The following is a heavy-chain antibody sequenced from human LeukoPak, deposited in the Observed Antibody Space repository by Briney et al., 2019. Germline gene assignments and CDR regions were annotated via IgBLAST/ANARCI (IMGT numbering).Heavy chain of an antibody. V-gene: IGHV4-4*02. CDR3: SREGRWLQLGFDY. CDR2: IYHSGST. D-gene: IGHD5-24*01. J-gene: IGHJ4*02. CDR1: GGSISSSNW. Sequence: SETLSLTCAVSGGSISSSNWWSWVRQPPGKGLEWIGEIYHSGSTNYNPSLKSRVTISVDKSKNQFSLKLSSVTAADTAVYFCSREGRWLQLGFDYWGRGTLVTVSS.